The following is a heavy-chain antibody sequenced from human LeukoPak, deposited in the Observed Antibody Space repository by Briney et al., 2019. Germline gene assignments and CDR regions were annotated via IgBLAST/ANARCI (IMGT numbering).Heavy chain of an antibody. Sequence: GGSLRLSCAASGFTFSSYWMSWVRQAPGKGLEWVANIKQDGSEKYYVDSVKGRFTISRDNAKNSLYLQMNSLRAEDTAVYYCARDGGDSSGYYYVWDYWGQGTLVTVSS. CDR2: IKQDGSEK. CDR3: ARDGGDSSGYYYVWDY. V-gene: IGHV3-7*01. J-gene: IGHJ4*02. CDR1: GFTFSSYW. D-gene: IGHD3-22*01.